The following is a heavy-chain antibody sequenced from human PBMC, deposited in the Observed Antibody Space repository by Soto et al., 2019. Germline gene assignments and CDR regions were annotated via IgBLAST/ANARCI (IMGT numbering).Heavy chain of an antibody. D-gene: IGHD5-12*01. CDR3: ARHVTGEMATTNFDY. V-gene: IGHV4-39*01. CDR2: IYYSGST. Sequence: QLQLQESGPGLVKPSETLSLTCTVSGGSISSSSYYWGWIRQPPGKGLEWIGSIYYSGSTYYNPSLKSRVTISVDTSKNQFSLKLSSVTAADTAVYYCARHVTGEMATTNFDYWGQGTLVTVSS. CDR1: GGSISSSSYY. J-gene: IGHJ4*02.